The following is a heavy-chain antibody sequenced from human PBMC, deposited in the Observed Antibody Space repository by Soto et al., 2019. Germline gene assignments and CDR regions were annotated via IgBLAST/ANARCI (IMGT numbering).Heavy chain of an antibody. CDR1: GYTLTELS. CDR3: ATDYYDSSGYYYALDY. D-gene: IGHD3-22*01. V-gene: IGHV1-24*01. J-gene: IGHJ4*02. CDR2: FDPEDGET. Sequence: QVQPVQSGAEVKKPGASVKVSCKVSGYTLTELSMHWVRQAPGKGLEWMGGFDPEDGETIYAQKFQGRVTMTEDTSTDTAYMELSSLRSEDTAVYYCATDYYDSSGYYYALDYWGQGTLVTVSS.